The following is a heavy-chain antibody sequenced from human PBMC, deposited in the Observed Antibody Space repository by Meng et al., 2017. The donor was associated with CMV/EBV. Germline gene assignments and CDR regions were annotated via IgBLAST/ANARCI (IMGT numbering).Heavy chain of an antibody. CDR2: ISSSGSTT. Sequence: LTCAASGFTFSSYEMNWVRQAPGKGLEWVSYISSSGSTTYYADSVKGRFTISRDNAKNSLYLQMNSLRAEDTAVYYCARDGAVAGTLGYYYYYGMDVWGQGTTVTVSS. CDR1: GFTFSSYE. J-gene: IGHJ6*02. V-gene: IGHV3-48*03. D-gene: IGHD6-19*01. CDR3: ARDGAVAGTLGYYYYYGMDV.